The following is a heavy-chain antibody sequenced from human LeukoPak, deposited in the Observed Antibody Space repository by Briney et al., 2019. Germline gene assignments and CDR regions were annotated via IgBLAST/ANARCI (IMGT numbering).Heavy chain of an antibody. CDR2: IIPIFGTA. D-gene: IGHD4-17*01. CDR3: ARDPTPTVRDGDTFDY. CDR1: GGTFSSYA. V-gene: IGHV1-69*13. J-gene: IGHJ4*02. Sequence: SVKVSCKASGGTFSSYAISWVRQAPGQGLEWMGGIIPIFGTANYAQKFQGRVTITADESTSTAYMELSSRRSEDTAVYYCARDPTPTVRDGDTFDYWGQGTLVTVSS.